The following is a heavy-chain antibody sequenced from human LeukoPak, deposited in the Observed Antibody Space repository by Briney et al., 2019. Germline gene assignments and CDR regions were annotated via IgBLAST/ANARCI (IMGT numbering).Heavy chain of an antibody. V-gene: IGHV3-30*02. CDR3: AKAWDDYGDSFDY. J-gene: IGHJ4*02. D-gene: IGHD4-17*01. Sequence: PGGSLRLSCAASGFTFSSYGMHWVRQAPGKGLEWVAFIRYDGSNKYYADSVKGRFTISRDNSKNTLYLQMNSLRAEDTAVYYCAKAWDDYGDSFDYWGQGTLVTVSS. CDR1: GFTFSSYG. CDR2: IRYDGSNK.